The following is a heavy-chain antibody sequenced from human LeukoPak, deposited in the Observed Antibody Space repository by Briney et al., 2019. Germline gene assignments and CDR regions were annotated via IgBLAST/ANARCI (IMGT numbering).Heavy chain of an antibody. Sequence: GASVKVSCKASGYTFTSYGISWVRQAPGQGLEWMGWISAYNGNTNYAQKLQGRVTMTTDTSTSTAYMELRGLRSDDTAVYYCARDHIGRGAILGNWFDPWGQGTLVTVSS. D-gene: IGHD3-10*01. V-gene: IGHV1-18*04. CDR3: ARDHIGRGAILGNWFDP. CDR2: ISAYNGNT. J-gene: IGHJ5*02. CDR1: GYTFTSYG.